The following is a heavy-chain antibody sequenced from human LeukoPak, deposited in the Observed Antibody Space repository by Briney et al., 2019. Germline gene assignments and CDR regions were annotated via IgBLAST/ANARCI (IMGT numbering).Heavy chain of an antibody. CDR1: GFIVSSNY. V-gene: IGHV3-53*01. Sequence: GGSLRLSCTASGFIVSSNYMSWVRKAPGKGLEWVSGINSGGRTEYADSVKGRFSVSRDNSKNTVYLQMNSLRADDTALYYCTREPLTGYFGFDYWGQGTQVTVSS. CDR2: INSGGRT. D-gene: IGHD3-9*01. J-gene: IGHJ4*02. CDR3: TREPLTGYFGFDY.